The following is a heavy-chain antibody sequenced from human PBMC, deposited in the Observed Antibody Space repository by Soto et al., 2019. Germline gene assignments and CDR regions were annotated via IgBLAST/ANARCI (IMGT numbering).Heavy chain of an antibody. Sequence: SLRLSCAASGFTFSSYWMSWVRQAPGKGLEWVANIKQDGSEKYYVDSVKGRFTISRDNAKNSLYLQMNSLRAEDTAVYYCARDNNVGANAGSYYYGMDVWGQGTTVTVSS. D-gene: IGHD1-26*01. J-gene: IGHJ6*02. CDR3: ARDNNVGANAGSYYYGMDV. CDR1: GFTFSSYW. CDR2: IKQDGSEK. V-gene: IGHV3-7*03.